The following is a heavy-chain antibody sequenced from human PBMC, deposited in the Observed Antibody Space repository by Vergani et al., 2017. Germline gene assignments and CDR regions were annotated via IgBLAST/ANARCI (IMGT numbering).Heavy chain of an antibody. Sequence: QVQLQESGPGLVKPSETLSLTCTVSGGSISSYYWSWIRQPPGKGLEWIGYIYYSGSTNYNPSLKSRVTISVDTSKNQFSLKLSSVTAADTAVYYCARVGTYNGGAFDYWGQGTLVNVSS. CDR2: IYYSGST. CDR3: ARVGTYNGGAFDY. V-gene: IGHV4-59*12. J-gene: IGHJ4*02. CDR1: GGSISSYY. D-gene: IGHD1-14*01.